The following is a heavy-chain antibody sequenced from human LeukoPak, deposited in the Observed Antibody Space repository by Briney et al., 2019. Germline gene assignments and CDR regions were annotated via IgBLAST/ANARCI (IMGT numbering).Heavy chain of an antibody. D-gene: IGHD3-22*01. V-gene: IGHV4-4*07. CDR3: ATWKFYDSTGYSPGHYMDV. Sequence: SETLSLTCTVSGGPIFSYYWSWIRQTAGKGLEWIGRLYPGVGTDYNPSLKSRVTMSVDTSKKQFALKLSAVTAADTAVYYLATWKFYDSTGYSPGHYMDVWGKGTTVTVSS. CDR2: LYPGVGT. CDR1: GGPIFSYY. J-gene: IGHJ6*03.